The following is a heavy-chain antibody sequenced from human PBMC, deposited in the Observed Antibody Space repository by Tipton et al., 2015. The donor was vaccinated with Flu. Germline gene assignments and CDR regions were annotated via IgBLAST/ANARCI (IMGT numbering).Heavy chain of an antibody. Sequence: QLVQSGAEVKKPGASVKVSCKASGYTFTGYYMHWVRQAPGQGLEWMGRINPNSGGTNYAQKFQGRVTMTRDTSISTAYMGLSRLRSDAMAVYYCARVRTQREGFDYWGQGTLVTVSS. D-gene: IGHD1-26*01. J-gene: IGHJ4*02. CDR1: GYTFTGYY. V-gene: IGHV1-2*06. CDR3: ARVRTQREGFDY. CDR2: INPNSGGT.